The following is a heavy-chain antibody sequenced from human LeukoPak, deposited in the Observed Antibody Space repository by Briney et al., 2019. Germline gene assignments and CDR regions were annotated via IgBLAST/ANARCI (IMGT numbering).Heavy chain of an antibody. CDR2: ISYDGSNK. D-gene: IGHD3-3*01. CDR3: ARATYYDFWSGYYNYHYYYGMDV. CDR1: GFTFSSYA. V-gene: IGHV3-30-3*01. J-gene: IGHJ6*02. Sequence: GRSLRLSCAASGFTFSSYAMHWVRQAPGKGLEWVAVISYDGSNKYYADSVKGRFTISRDNSKNTLYLQMNSLRAEDTAVYYCARATYYDFWSGYYNYHYYYGMDVWGQGTTVTVSS.